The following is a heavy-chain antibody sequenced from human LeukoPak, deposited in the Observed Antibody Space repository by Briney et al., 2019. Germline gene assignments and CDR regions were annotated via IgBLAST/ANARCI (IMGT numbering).Heavy chain of an antibody. Sequence: SETLSLTCTVSGASISSTTYYWGWIRQPPRKGLEWIASIYYSGSTYYNPSLKSRVTISVDTSKNQFSLKLSSVTAADTAVYYCARPRTYYDILTGYPPPYFDYWGQGTLVTVSS. CDR1: GASISSTTYY. D-gene: IGHD3-9*01. J-gene: IGHJ4*02. CDR2: IYYSGST. CDR3: ARPRTYYDILTGYPPPYFDY. V-gene: IGHV4-39*01.